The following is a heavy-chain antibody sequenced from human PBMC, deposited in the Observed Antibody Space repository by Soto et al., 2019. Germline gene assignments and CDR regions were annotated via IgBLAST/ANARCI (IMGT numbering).Heavy chain of an antibody. Sequence: QVQLQESGPGLVRPSETLSLTCTVSSDSISSYYWIWIRQSPGKGLEWIGYTDYSGNTNYNPSLKSRVTISGDTSKNQFSLRLSSVTDADTAVYYCARAVGDPLYYLDYWGQGPLVTVSS. CDR1: SDSISSYY. D-gene: IGHD6-19*01. V-gene: IGHV4-59*08. CDR2: TDYSGNT. CDR3: ARAVGDPLYYLDY. J-gene: IGHJ4*02.